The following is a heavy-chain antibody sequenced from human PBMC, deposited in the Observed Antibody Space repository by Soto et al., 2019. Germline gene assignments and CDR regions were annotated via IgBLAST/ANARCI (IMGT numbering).Heavy chain of an antibody. CDR3: ERVDPNNFWSRYLEGMDV. D-gene: IGHD3-3*01. Sequence: QVQLVQSGAEVKKPGASVKVSCKASGYTFTSYGISWVRQAPGQGLEWMGWISAYNGNTNYAQKLQGRVTMTTDTSTSTAYMELRSLRYDDTAVYYWERVDPNNFWSRYLEGMDVWGQGTTVTVSS. CDR2: ISAYNGNT. V-gene: IGHV1-18*01. J-gene: IGHJ6*02. CDR1: GYTFTSYG.